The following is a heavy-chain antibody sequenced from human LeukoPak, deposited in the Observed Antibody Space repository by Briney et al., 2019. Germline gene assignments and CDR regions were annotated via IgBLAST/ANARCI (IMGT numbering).Heavy chain of an antibody. CDR2: ISSNGGST. D-gene: IGHD1-14*01. CDR3: VRAPGWTTNCLDP. CDR1: GFTFSSYA. V-gene: IGHV3-64*01. Sequence: GGSLRLSCAASGFTFSSYAMHWVRQAPGKGLEYVSAISSNGGSTCYANSVKGRFTISRDNSKNTLYLQMGSLRAEDMAVYYCVRAPGWTTNCLDPWGQGTLV. J-gene: IGHJ5*02.